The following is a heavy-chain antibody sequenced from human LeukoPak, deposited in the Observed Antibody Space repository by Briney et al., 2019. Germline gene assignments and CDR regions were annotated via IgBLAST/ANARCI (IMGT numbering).Heavy chain of an antibody. V-gene: IGHV3-30*01. CDR2: MSFDGTDK. CDR3: AREVSGAFDT. Sequence: PGGSLRLSCAATGFTFSTYAMHWVRQAPGKGLEWVAIMSFDGTDKYYADSVKGRFTISRDNSKNTLFLQLNSLRSGDTAVYFCAREVSGAFDTWGQGTMVTVSS. J-gene: IGHJ3*02. CDR1: GFTFSTYA.